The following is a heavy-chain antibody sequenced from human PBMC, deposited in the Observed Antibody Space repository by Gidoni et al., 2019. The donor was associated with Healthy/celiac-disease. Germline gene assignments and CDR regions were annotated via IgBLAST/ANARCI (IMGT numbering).Heavy chain of an antibody. CDR1: GFTFNIYA. CDR2: ISGSGGST. V-gene: IGHV3-23*01. Sequence: VPLLESGAGLLQPGGSLRPSCAPSGFTFNIYAMSWVGQAPGKGLEWVSAISGSGGSTYYSDSVKGRFTIARDNAKNALYLQRNSLRAEDTDVYYCKRGSGAFDYWGQGTLDTVSA. J-gene: IGHJ4*02. CDR3: KRGSGAFDY.